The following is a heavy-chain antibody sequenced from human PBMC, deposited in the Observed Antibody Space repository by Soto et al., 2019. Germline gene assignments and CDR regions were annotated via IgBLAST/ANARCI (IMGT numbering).Heavy chain of an antibody. Sequence: ASVKVSSKASGGTFRHSAISWVRQAPGRGLEWMGGIIPISGTAHYAQKFQGRVSIIADESTRTAYMELSTLRSEDTAMYFCARETDFHFYKY. CDR2: IIPISGTA. CDR3: ARETDFHFYKY. CDR1: GGTFRHSA. D-gene: IGHD4-4*01. J-gene: IGHJ1*01. V-gene: IGHV1-69*13.